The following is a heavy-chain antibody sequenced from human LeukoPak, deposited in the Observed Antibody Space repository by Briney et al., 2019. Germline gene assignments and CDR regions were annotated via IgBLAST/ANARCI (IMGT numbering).Heavy chain of an antibody. D-gene: IGHD2-15*01. CDR2: INHSGST. J-gene: IGHJ6*02. CDR3: ARVVVVVVAAAHYYYYGMDV. CDR1: GGSFSGYY. V-gene: IGHV4-34*01. Sequence: SETLSLTCAVYGGSFSGYYWSWIRQPPGKGLEWIGEINHSGSTNYNPSLKSRVTISVDTSKNQFSLKLSSVTAADTAVYYRARVVVVVVAAAHYYYYGMDVWGQGTTVTVSS.